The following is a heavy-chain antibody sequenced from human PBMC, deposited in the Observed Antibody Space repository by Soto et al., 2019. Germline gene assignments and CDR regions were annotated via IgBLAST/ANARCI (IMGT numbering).Heavy chain of an antibody. J-gene: IGHJ3*02. Sequence: ASVNVSCKASGGTFSSYAISWVRQAPGQGLEWMGGIIPIFGTANYAQKFQGRVTITADESTSTAYMELSSLRSEDTAVYYCARRRIGIAAAGTDDAFDIWGQGTMVTVSS. V-gene: IGHV1-69*13. D-gene: IGHD6-13*01. CDR2: IIPIFGTA. CDR1: GGTFSSYA. CDR3: ARRRIGIAAAGTDDAFDI.